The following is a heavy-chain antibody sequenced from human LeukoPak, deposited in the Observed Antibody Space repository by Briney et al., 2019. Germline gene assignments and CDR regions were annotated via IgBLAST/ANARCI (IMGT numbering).Heavy chain of an antibody. CDR1: GYTFTSYA. CDR2: ISVYNGNT. V-gene: IGHV1-18*01. CDR3: ARGGVLRYFDWPPNDAFDI. D-gene: IGHD3-9*01. J-gene: IGHJ3*02. Sequence: ASVKVSCKASGYTFTSYAINWVRQAPGQGLEWMGWISVYNGNTNYAQKLQGRVTMTTDTSTSTVYMELRSLRSDDTAVYYCARGGVLRYFDWPPNDAFDIWGQGTMVTVSS.